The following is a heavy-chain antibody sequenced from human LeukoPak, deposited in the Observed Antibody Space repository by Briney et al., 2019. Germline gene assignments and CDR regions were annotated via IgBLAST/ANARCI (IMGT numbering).Heavy chain of an antibody. V-gene: IGHV1-69*04. CDR1: GGTFSSYV. Sequence: ASVKVSCKASGGTFSSYVISWVRQAPGQGLEWMGRIIPILGIANYAQKFQGRVTITADKSTSTAYMELSSLRSEDTAVYYCARVLGWGRYSYGKGYGMDVWGQGTTVTVSS. CDR2: IIPILGIA. D-gene: IGHD5-18*01. CDR3: ARVLGWGRYSYGKGYGMDV. J-gene: IGHJ6*02.